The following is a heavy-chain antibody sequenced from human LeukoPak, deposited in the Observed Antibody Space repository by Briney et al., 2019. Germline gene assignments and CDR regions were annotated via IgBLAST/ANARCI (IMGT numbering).Heavy chain of an antibody. Sequence: GGSLRLSCAASGFTFGSYSMNWVRQAPGKGLEWVSSISSSSSYIYYADSVKGRFTISRDNAKNSLYLQMNSLRAEDTAVYYCAREPAYGDPAYGMDVWGQGTTVTVSS. J-gene: IGHJ6*02. CDR1: GFTFGSYS. CDR3: AREPAYGDPAYGMDV. CDR2: ISSSSSYI. V-gene: IGHV3-21*01. D-gene: IGHD4-17*01.